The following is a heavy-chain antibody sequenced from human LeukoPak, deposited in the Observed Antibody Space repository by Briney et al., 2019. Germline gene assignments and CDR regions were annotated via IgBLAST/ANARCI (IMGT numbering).Heavy chain of an antibody. CDR1: GFTFRGYG. CDR3: AKGMTTGPRSVYHYMDV. CDR2: LWYDGSNE. J-gene: IGHJ6*03. D-gene: IGHD4-17*01. V-gene: IGHV3-33*06. Sequence: PGGSLRLSCVASGFTFRGYGMHWVRQAPGKGLEWLSLLWYDGSNEYYADSVKGRFTISRDNSKNTLYLQMNSLRAEETAVYYCAKGMTTGPRSVYHYMDVWGKGTTVTVSS.